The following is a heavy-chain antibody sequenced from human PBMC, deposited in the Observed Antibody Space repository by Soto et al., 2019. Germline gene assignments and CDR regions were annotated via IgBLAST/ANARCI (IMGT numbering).Heavy chain of an antibody. J-gene: IGHJ6*03. D-gene: IGHD6-13*01. CDR2: IYYSGST. CDR1: VGSISSGGYY. CDR3: ARGKQQLVRYYYYYYMDV. Sequence: PSETLSLTCTVSVGSISSGGYYWSWIRQHPGKGLEWIGYIYYSGSTYYNPSLKSRVTISVDTSKNQFSLKLSSVTAADTAVYYCARGKQQLVRYYYYYYMDVWGKGTTVTVSS. V-gene: IGHV4-31*03.